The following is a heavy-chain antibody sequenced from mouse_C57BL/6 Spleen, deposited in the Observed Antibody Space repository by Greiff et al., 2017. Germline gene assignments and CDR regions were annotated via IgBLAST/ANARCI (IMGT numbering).Heavy chain of an antibody. V-gene: IGHV7-3*01. J-gene: IGHJ2*01. CDR1: GFTFTDYY. Sequence: EVKLQESGGGLVQPGGSLSLSCAASGFTFTDYYMSWVRQPPGKALEWLGFIRNKANGYTPEDSVSVQGRFTISRDNSQSILYLQISALTAEDRSTYYCARYPIYYCGEGYFDYWGQGTTLTVSS. CDR3: ARYPIYYCGEGYFDY. CDR2: IRNKANGYTP. D-gene: IGHD1-1*01.